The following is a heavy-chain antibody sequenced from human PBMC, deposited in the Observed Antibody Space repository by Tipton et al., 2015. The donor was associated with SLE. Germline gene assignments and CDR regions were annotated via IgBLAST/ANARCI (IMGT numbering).Heavy chain of an antibody. CDR2: IYYSGSTNYSGST. CDR3: ARAQRLVRWFDP. Sequence: TLSLTCTVSGGSISSYYWSWIRQPPGKGLEWIGYIYYSGSTNYSGSTNYNPSLKSRVTISVDTSKKQFSLKVSSVTAADTAVYYCARAQRLVRWFDPWGQGTLVTVSS. CDR1: GGSISSYY. D-gene: IGHD6-13*01. V-gene: IGHV4-59*12. J-gene: IGHJ5*02.